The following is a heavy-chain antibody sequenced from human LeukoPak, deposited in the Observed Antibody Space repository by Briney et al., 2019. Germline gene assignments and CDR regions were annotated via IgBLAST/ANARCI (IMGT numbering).Heavy chain of an antibody. CDR2: IYYSGST. D-gene: IGHD3-10*01. CDR1: GGSISSYY. J-gene: IGHJ6*02. CDR3: ARDRADYYYGMDV. V-gene: IGHV4-59*01. Sequence: SETLSLTCAVSGGSISSYYWSWIRQPPGKGLEWIGYIYYSGSTNYNPSLKSRVTISVDTSKNQFSLKLSSVTAADTAVYYCARDRADYYYGMDVWGQGTTVTVSS.